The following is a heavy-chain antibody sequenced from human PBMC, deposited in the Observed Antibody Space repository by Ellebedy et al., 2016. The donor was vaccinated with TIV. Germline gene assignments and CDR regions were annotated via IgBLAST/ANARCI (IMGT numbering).Heavy chain of an antibody. V-gene: IGHV2-5*02. J-gene: IGHJ4*02. CDR3: AHKPRLMGYFDY. Sequence: SGPTLVXPTHTLTLTCTFSGFSFSSSGVGVVWLRQPPGKALEWPGIIYWDDDKRYSPSLKSRLTITKDTSKNQVVLTMTNMDPLDTATYYCAHKPRLMGYFDYWGQGTLVTVSS. CDR1: GFSFSSSGVG. D-gene: IGHD6-6*01. CDR2: IYWDDDK.